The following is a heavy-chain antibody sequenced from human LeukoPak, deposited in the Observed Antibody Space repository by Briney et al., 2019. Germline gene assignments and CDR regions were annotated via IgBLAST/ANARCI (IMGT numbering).Heavy chain of an antibody. CDR1: GFTFSSYG. Sequence: AGGTLRLSCAASGFTFSSYGMSWVRQAPGKGLEWVSAISGSGGSTYYADSVKGRFTFSRDNSKNTLYLQMNSLRAEDTAVYYCAKEEYYYDSSGYYYGGHFDYWGQGTLVTVSS. CDR3: AKEEYYYDSSGYYYGGHFDY. D-gene: IGHD3-22*01. J-gene: IGHJ4*02. V-gene: IGHV3-23*01. CDR2: ISGSGGST.